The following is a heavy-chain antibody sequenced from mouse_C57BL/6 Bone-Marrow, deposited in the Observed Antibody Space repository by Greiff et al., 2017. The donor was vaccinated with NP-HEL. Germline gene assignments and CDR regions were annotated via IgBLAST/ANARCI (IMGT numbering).Heavy chain of an antibody. Sequence: LEESGAELVRPGTSVKMSCKASGYTFTNYWIGWAKQRPGHGLEWIGDIYPGGGYTNYNEKFKGKATLTADKSSSTAYMQFSSLTSEDSAIYYCARLGDYDAMDYWGQGTSVTVSS. V-gene: IGHV1-63*01. CDR3: ARLGDYDAMDY. J-gene: IGHJ4*01. CDR2: IYPGGGYT. CDR1: GYTFTNYW.